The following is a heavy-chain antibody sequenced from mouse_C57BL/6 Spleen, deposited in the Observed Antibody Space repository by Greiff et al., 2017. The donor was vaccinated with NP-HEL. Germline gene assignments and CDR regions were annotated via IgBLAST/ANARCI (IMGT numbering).Heavy chain of an antibody. CDR3: TTWDYDREGCDY. D-gene: IGHD2-4*01. V-gene: IGHV14-4*01. CDR2: IDPENGDT. Sequence: VQLKESGAELVRPGASVKLSCTASGFNIKDDYMHWVKQRPEQGLEWIGWIDPENGDTESASKFQGKATITADTSSNTAYLQLSSLTSEDTAVYYCTTWDYDREGCDYWGQGTTLTVSS. CDR1: GFNIKDDY. J-gene: IGHJ2*01.